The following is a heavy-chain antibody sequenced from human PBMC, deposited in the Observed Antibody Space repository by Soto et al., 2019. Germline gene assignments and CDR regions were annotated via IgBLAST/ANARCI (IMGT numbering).Heavy chain of an antibody. V-gene: IGHV1-69*06. CDR2: IIPIFGTA. D-gene: IGHD2-2*01. J-gene: IGHJ6*02. CDR3: ASGCSSTSCYFDYYYYGMDV. Sequence: QVQLVQSGAEVKKPGSSVKVSCKASGGTFSSYAISWVRQAPGQGLEWMGGIIPIFGTANYAQKFQGRVTMTRNTSISTAYMELSSLRSEDTAVYYCASGCSSTSCYFDYYYYGMDVWGQGTTVTVSS. CDR1: GGTFSSYA.